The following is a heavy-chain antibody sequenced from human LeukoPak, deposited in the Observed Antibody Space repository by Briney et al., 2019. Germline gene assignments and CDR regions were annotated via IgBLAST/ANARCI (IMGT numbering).Heavy chain of an antibody. CDR2: ISGSGGST. CDR1: GFTFSTYA. CDR3: AKDHPRGLTTEYGMDV. D-gene: IGHD4-11*01. J-gene: IGHJ6*02. Sequence: HAGGSLRLSCAASGFTFSTYAMSWVRQSPGKGLEWVSTISGSGGSTYYADSVKGRFTISRDNSKNTLYLQMNSLRAEDTAVYYCAKDHPRGLTTEYGMDVWGQGTTVTVSS. V-gene: IGHV3-23*01.